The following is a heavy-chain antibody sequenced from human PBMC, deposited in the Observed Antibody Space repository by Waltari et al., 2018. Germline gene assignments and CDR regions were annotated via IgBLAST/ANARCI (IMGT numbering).Heavy chain of an antibody. Sequence: EVQLLESGGGLVQPGGSLRLSCAASGFTFSSYAMSWVRQAPGKGLECVSAISGSGGSTYYADSVKGRFTISRDNSKNTLYLQMNSLRAEDTAVYYCAKSLVVITYYYGMDVWGQGTTVTVSS. V-gene: IGHV3-23*01. CDR2: ISGSGGST. CDR1: GFTFSSYA. J-gene: IGHJ6*02. CDR3: AKSLVVITYYYGMDV. D-gene: IGHD3-22*01.